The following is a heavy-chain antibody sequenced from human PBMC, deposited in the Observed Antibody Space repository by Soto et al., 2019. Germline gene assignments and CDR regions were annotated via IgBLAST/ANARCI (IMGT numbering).Heavy chain of an antibody. J-gene: IGHJ3*02. CDR1: GGTFSSYT. V-gene: IGHV1-69*08. D-gene: IGHD1-1*01. CDR2: IIPILGIA. CDR3: ARDLSAWLTTGTRSFDI. Sequence: QVQLVQSGAEVKKPGSSVKVSCKASGGTFSSYTISWVRQAPGQGLEWMGRIIPILGIANYAQKFQGRVTMTAXXSXSXXYMELSSLRSEDTAVYYCARDLSAWLTTGTRSFDIWGQGTMVTVSS.